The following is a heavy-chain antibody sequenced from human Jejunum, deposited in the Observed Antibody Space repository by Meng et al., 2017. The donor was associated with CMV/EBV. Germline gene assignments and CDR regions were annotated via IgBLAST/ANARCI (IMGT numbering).Heavy chain of an antibody. Sequence: HVHPPVAGRGLVSPSDTLSLPCVVSGGSVSKYDGGWIRQTPGGGLEWLGYIYNSGDIYYNPFLEGRVTISTDTSKNQFSLKLRYVTAADTAVYYCVRHGDCSSGSCYYHWLDPWGQGSLVTVFS. J-gene: IGHJ5*01. CDR3: VRHGDCSSGSCYYHWLDP. V-gene: IGHV4-59*02. CDR1: GGSVSKYD. D-gene: IGHD2-2*01. CDR2: IYNSGDI.